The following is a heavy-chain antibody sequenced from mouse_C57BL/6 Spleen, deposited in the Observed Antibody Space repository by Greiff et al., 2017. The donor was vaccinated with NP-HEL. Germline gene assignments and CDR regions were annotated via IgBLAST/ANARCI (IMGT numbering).Heavy chain of an antibody. V-gene: IGHV5-17*01. CDR3: ASRHSSGYPQYYAMDY. CDR1: GFTFSDYG. D-gene: IGHD3-1*01. CDR2: ISSGSSTI. J-gene: IGHJ4*01. Sequence: EVQLVESGGGLVKPGGSLKLSCAASGFTFSDYGMHWVRQAPEKGLEWVAYISSGSSTIYYADTVKGRFTISRDNAKNTLFLQMTSLRSDDTAMYYCASRHSSGYPQYYAMDYWGQGTSVTVSS.